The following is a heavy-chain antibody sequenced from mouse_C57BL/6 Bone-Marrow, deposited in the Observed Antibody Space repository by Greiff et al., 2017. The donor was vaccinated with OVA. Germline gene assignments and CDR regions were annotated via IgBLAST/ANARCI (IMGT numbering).Heavy chain of an antibody. V-gene: IGHV8-8*01. D-gene: IGHD2-4*01. Sequence: QVTLKESGPGILQPSQTLSLTCSFSGFSLSTFGMAVGWIRPPSGQGLEWLAHIWWDDDKYYNPALKSWPTTSKDASKNQVFLQIANGDTADSATDYCARIYYDLLLAYWGQGTLVTVSA. J-gene: IGHJ3*01. CDR2: IWWDDDK. CDR1: GFSLSTFGMA. CDR3: ARIYYDLLLAY.